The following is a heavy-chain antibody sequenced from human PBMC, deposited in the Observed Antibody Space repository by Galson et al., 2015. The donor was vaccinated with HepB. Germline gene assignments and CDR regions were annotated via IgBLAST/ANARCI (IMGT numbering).Heavy chain of an antibody. D-gene: IGHD6-19*01. CDR3: ARVHQTVAGSYY. Sequence: SLRLSCAASGFTFSSYSMNWVRQAPGKGLEWVSFISSGSSEIYYADSVKGRFTVSRDNAKNSLSLQMNSLRDEDTAVYYCARVHQTVAGSYYWGQGTLVSFSS. CDR1: GFTFSSYS. V-gene: IGHV3-48*02. J-gene: IGHJ4*02. CDR2: ISSGSSEI.